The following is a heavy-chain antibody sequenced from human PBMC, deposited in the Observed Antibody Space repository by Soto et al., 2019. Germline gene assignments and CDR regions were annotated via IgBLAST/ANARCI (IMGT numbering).Heavy chain of an antibody. CDR3: ARRLRYCSCGSCYSFNWFDP. J-gene: IGHJ5*02. V-gene: IGHV4-39*01. D-gene: IGHD2-15*01. CDR2: IYYSGST. Sequence: QLQLQESGPGLVKPSETLSLTCTVSGGSISSSSYYWGWIRQPPGKGLEWIGGIYYSGSTYYNPSLKSRVTISVDTSKNLFSLKLSSVPAADTAVYYCARRLRYCSCGSCYSFNWFDPWGQGTLVTVSS. CDR1: GGSISSSSYY.